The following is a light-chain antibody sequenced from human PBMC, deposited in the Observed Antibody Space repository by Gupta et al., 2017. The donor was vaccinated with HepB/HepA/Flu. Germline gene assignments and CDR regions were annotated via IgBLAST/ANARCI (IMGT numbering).Light chain of an antibody. CDR1: QDISSW. Sequence: DIQMTQSPSSVSASVGDRVTITCRASQDISSWLAWYQQTPGKAPKLLIYSASNLQSGVPSRFSGSGSGTDFTLTINTLQPEDFATYYCQQASNFPRTFGQGTKVEIK. V-gene: IGKV1-12*01. CDR3: QQASNFPRT. CDR2: SAS. J-gene: IGKJ1*01.